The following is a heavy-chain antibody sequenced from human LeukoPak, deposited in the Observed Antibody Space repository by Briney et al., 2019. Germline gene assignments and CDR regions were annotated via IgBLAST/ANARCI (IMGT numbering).Heavy chain of an antibody. D-gene: IGHD3-22*01. V-gene: IGHV1-2*02. CDR1: GYTFSDYY. J-gene: IGHJ4*02. CDR3: ARDRTHYYESSGYYSRWEY. Sequence: ASVKVSCKASGYTFSDYYLHWVRQAPGQGLEWMGWINPNSGVTNYAQKFQGRVTMTRDTSISTAYMEVSRLRSEDTAMYYCARDRTHYYESSGYYSRWEYWGQGTLVTVSS. CDR2: INPNSGVT.